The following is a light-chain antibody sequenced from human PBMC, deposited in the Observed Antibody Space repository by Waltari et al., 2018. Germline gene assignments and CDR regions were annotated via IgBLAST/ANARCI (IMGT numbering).Light chain of an antibody. V-gene: IGLV1-40*01. CDR3: QSYDSSLSV. J-gene: IGLJ1*01. CDR1: SPNIGAGYD. CDR2: ANS. Sequence: QSVLTQPPSVSGAPGQRVTISCTGSSPNIGAGYDVHWYQQLPGTAPQLLIYANSNRPSGVPDRFSGSKSGTSASLAITGLQAEDEADYYCQSYDSSLSVFGTGTKVTVL.